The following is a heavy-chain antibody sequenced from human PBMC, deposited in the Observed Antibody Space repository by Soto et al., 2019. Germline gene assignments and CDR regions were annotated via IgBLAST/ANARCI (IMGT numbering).Heavy chain of an antibody. J-gene: IGHJ5*02. V-gene: IGHV1-69*13. CDR3: ARSAAGEINWFDP. Sequence: SVKVSCKASGGTFSSYAISWVRQAPGQGLEWMGGIIPIFGTANYAQKFQGRVTITADESTSTAYMELSSLRSEDTAVYYCARSAAGEINWFDPWGQGTLVTVSS. CDR1: GGTFSSYA. CDR2: IIPIFGTA. D-gene: IGHD6-25*01.